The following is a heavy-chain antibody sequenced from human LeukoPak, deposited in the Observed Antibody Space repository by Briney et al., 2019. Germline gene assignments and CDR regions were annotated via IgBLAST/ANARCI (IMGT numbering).Heavy chain of an antibody. V-gene: IGHV4-59*08. CDR2: IYYSGST. Sequence: PSETLSLTCTVSGGSISSYYWSWIRQPPGKGLEWIGYIYYSGSTNYNPSLKSRVTISVDTSKNQFPLNLNSVTAADTAVYYCARAPGYCSGGSCYGGDFDYWGQGTLVTVSS. D-gene: IGHD2-15*01. CDR1: GGSISSYY. J-gene: IGHJ4*02. CDR3: ARAPGYCSGGSCYGGDFDY.